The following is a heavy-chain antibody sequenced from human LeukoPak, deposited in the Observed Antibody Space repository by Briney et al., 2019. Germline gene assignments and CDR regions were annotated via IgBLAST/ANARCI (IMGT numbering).Heavy chain of an antibody. J-gene: IGHJ4*02. Sequence: SETLSLTCTVSGGSISSSYWTWIRQPPGKGLEWIGYIYYSGNTNYNPSLKSRVTISVDTSKNQFSLKLTSVTTADTALYYCARGPGSGYGDYAYYFDYWGQGTLVTVSS. CDR3: ARGPGSGYGDYAYYFDY. CDR2: IYYSGNT. V-gene: IGHV4-59*01. D-gene: IGHD4-17*01. CDR1: GGSISSSY.